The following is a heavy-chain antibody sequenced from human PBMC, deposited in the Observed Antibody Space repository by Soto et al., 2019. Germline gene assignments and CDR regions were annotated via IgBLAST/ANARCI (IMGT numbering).Heavy chain of an antibody. V-gene: IGHV4-34*01. CDR3: ARKRPNAMVRGVIGWFDP. CDR1: GVSFSGYY. D-gene: IGHD3-10*01. J-gene: IGHJ5*02. Sequence: SDTLSLTCAVYGVSFSGYYWSWIRQPPGKGLEWIGEINHSGSTNYNPSLKSRVTISVDTSKNQFSLKLSSVTAADTAVYYCARKRPNAMVRGVIGWFDPWGQGTLVTVS. CDR2: INHSGST.